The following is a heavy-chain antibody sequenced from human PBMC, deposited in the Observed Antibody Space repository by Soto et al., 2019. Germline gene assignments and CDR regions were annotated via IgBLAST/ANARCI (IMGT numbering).Heavy chain of an antibody. CDR3: AKGRRYSFDALDL. J-gene: IGHJ3*01. Sequence: PVDSLRRSCYPSGFTVNFYSIHWVRQAPGKGLEWVAVISYDGSDKYYADSVRGRFTISRDNTKNTVWLQMNSLRGEDTAVYYCAKGRRYSFDALDLWGQGT. CDR1: GFTVNFYS. CDR2: ISYDGSDK. D-gene: IGHD5-18*01. V-gene: IGHV3-30*18.